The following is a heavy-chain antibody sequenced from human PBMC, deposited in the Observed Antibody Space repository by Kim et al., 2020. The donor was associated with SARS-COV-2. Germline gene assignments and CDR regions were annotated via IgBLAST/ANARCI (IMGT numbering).Heavy chain of an antibody. D-gene: IGHD1-7*01. CDR3: ARNYGDLDF. CDR2: GGT. J-gene: IGHJ4*02. V-gene: IGHV1-2*02. Sequence: GGTDYAQKFQGRVTITRDTSIRTAYMELNRLRSDDTAVYFCARNYGDLDFWGRGTLVTVSS.